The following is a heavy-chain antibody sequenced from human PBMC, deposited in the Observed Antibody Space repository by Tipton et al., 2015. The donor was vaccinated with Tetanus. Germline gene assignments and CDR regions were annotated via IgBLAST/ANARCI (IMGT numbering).Heavy chain of an antibody. CDR1: GGSISSYY. CDR3: ARHAARNSDFDY. CDR2: IYYSGST. J-gene: IGHJ4*02. V-gene: IGHV4-59*08. Sequence: TLSLTCTVSGGSISSYYWSWIRQPPGKGLEWIGYIYYSGSTHYNPSLKSRVTISVDTSKNQFSLKLSSVTAADTAVYYCARHAARNSDFDYWGQGTLVTVSS. D-gene: IGHD6-25*01.